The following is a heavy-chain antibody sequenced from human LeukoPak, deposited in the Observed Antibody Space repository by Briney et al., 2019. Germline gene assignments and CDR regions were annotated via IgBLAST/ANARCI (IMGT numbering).Heavy chain of an antibody. CDR2: ISYDGSNK. D-gene: IGHD2-2*01. CDR3: ARDSYIVVVPAAIIGILPHPLDY. Sequence: GGSLRLSCAASGFTFSSYAMHWVRQAPGKGLEWVAVISYDGSNKYYADSVKGRFTISRDNSKNTLYLQMNSLRAEDTAVYYCARDSYIVVVPAAIIGILPHPLDYWSQGTLVTVSS. J-gene: IGHJ4*02. V-gene: IGHV3-30-3*01. CDR1: GFTFSSYA.